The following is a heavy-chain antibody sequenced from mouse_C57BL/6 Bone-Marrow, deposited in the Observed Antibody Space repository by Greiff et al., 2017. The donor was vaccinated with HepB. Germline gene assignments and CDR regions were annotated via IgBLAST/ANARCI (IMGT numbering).Heavy chain of an antibody. Sequence: EVQRVESGGDLVKPGGSLKLSCAASGFTFSSYGMSWVRQTPDKRLEWVATISSGGSYTYYPDSVKGRFTISRDNAKNTLYLQMSSLKSEDTAMYYCARHRGYGSSFDYWGQGTTLTVSS. CDR2: ISSGGSYT. J-gene: IGHJ2*01. CDR1: GFTFSSYG. D-gene: IGHD1-1*01. V-gene: IGHV5-6*01. CDR3: ARHRGYGSSFDY.